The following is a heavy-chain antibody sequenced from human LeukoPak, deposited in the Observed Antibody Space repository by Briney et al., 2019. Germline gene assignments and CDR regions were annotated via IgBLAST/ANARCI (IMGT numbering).Heavy chain of an antibody. CDR1: GFTFSSYS. V-gene: IGHV3-48*01. CDR3: ARAPPDSSSWYYYYYYMDV. Sequence: GGSLRLSCAASGFTFSSYSMNLVRQAPGKGLEWVSYISSSSSTIYYADSVKGRFTISRDNAKNSLYLQMNSLRAEDTAVYYCARAPPDSSSWYYYYYYMDVWGKGTTVTVSS. CDR2: ISSSSSTI. J-gene: IGHJ6*03. D-gene: IGHD6-13*01.